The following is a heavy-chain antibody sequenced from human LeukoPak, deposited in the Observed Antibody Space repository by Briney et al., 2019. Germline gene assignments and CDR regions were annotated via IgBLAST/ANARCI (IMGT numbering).Heavy chain of an antibody. CDR2: ISSSSSYI. J-gene: IGHJ4*02. CDR3: ARYLIVGATNFDY. Sequence: PGGSLRLSCAASGFTFSSYSMSWVRQAPGKGLEWVSSISSSSSYIYYADSVKGRFTISRDNAKNSLYLQMNSLRAEDTAVYYCARYLIVGATNFDYWGQGTLVTVSS. V-gene: IGHV3-21*01. CDR1: GFTFSSYS. D-gene: IGHD1-26*01.